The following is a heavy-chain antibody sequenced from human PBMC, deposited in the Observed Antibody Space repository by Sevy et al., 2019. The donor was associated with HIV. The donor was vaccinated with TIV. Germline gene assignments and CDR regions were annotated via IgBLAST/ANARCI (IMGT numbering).Heavy chain of an antibody. CDR1: GFTFRTYA. J-gene: IGHJ4*02. CDR2: ISSNGDNA. CDR3: ARGPEWELTSFLSH. D-gene: IGHD1-26*01. Sequence: GGSLRLSCAASGFTFRTYAIHWVRQAPGRGLEWLALISSNGDNAFYANSVRGRLTVSRDNSMNTLSLQMSSLTAEDTAVYYCARGPEWELTSFLSHWGQGTLVTVSS. V-gene: IGHV3-30-3*01.